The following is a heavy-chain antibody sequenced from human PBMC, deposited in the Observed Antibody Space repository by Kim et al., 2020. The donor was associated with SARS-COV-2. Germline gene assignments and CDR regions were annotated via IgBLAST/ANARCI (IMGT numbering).Heavy chain of an antibody. V-gene: IGHV3-73*01. CDR1: GFTFSGSA. D-gene: IGHD3-10*02. CDR3: ASVPATTSASWDAFD. J-gene: IGHJ3*01. Sequence: GGSLRLSCAASGFTFSGSAIHWVRQAPGKGLAWVGRIRSNANSYATTYAASGRGRFSIARADSKHTPHLHRNNLKTEATAVCYCASVPATTSASWDAFD. CDR2: IRSNANSYAT.